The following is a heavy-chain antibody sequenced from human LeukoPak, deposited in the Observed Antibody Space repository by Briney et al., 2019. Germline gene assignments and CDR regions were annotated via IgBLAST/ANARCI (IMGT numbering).Heavy chain of an antibody. J-gene: IGHJ4*02. V-gene: IGHV1-2*02. CDR1: GYTFTDYY. Sequence: APVKVSCKTSGYTFTDYYIHWVRQARGQGLEWMGWINPNTIVTNYAQKFRGRVTMTRDTAINTVYMYLTSLSSDDTAVYYCVRGDEGIDVTGGPSEFWGQGTLVTVSS. CDR3: VRGDEGIDVTGGPSEF. CDR2: INPNTIVT. D-gene: IGHD2-21*02.